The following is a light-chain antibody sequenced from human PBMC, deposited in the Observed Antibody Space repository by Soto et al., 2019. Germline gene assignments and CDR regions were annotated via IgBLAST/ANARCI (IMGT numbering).Light chain of an antibody. Sequence: DIQLTPSPYTLSASVGDRVTLTCRASQDISSFLAWYQQKPGKAPKLLIFAASTLQSGVPSRFSGSGSGTDFTLTISSLQPEDFATYYCQQTESYPSTFGGGTKVDIK. J-gene: IGKJ4*01. CDR1: QDISSF. V-gene: IGKV1-9*01. CDR3: QQTESYPST. CDR2: AAS.